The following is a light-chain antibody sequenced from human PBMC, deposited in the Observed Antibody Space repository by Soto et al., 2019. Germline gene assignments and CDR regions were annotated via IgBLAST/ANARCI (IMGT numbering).Light chain of an antibody. Sequence: DIQMTQSPSSLSASVGDRVTITCRASQSISSYLNWYQQKPGKAPKLLIYGASNLQSGVPSRFSGGGSGTEFTLTINSLQPEDFATYYCQQSYSPVRNIFGQGTKLEI. V-gene: IGKV1-39*01. CDR3: QQSYSPVRNI. J-gene: IGKJ2*01. CDR2: GAS. CDR1: QSISSY.